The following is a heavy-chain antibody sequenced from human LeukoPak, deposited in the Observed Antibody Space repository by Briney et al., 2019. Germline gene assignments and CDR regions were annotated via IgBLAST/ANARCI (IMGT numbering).Heavy chain of an antibody. CDR3: ASHMVVTAISHFQH. J-gene: IGHJ1*01. Sequence: HSGGSLRLSCAASGFTFSSYWMSWVRQAPGKGLEWVSVIYSGGSTYYADSVKGRFTISRDNSKNTLYLQMNSLRAEDTAVYYCASHMVVTAISHFQHWGQGTLVTVSS. V-gene: IGHV3-66*04. CDR2: IYSGGST. CDR1: GFTFSSYW. D-gene: IGHD2-21*02.